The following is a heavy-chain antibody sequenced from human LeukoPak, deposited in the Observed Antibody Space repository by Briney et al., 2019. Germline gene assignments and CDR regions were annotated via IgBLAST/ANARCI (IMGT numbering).Heavy chain of an antibody. CDR1: GFTFDDYA. D-gene: IGHD6-13*01. CDR2: ISWNSGSI. CDR3: AKDKRLGIAAAGTHQNFDY. Sequence: PGRSLRLSCAASGFTFDDYAMHWVRQAPGKGLEWVSGISWNSGSIGYADSVKGRFTISRDNAKNSLYLQMNSLRAEDTALYYCAKDKRLGIAAAGTHQNFDYWGQGTLVTVSS. J-gene: IGHJ4*02. V-gene: IGHV3-9*01.